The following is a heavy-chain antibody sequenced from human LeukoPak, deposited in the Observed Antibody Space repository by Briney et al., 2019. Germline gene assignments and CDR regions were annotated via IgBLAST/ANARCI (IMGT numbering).Heavy chain of an antibody. D-gene: IGHD3-9*01. Sequence: ASVEVSCKASGYTFTGYYMHWVRQAPGQGLEWMGWINTNTGNPTYAQGFTGRFVFSLDTSVSTAYLQVSSLKAEDTAVYYCARDDYDILTGYFPFDYWGQGTLVTVSS. CDR2: INTNTGNP. J-gene: IGHJ4*02. V-gene: IGHV7-4-1*02. CDR3: ARDDYDILTGYFPFDY. CDR1: GYTFTGYY.